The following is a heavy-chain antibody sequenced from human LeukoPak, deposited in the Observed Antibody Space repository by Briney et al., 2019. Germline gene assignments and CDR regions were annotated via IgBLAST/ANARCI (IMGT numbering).Heavy chain of an antibody. CDR1: GYTFTGYY. J-gene: IGHJ6*02. CDR3: ARDLPRGDYVYYYYGMDV. Sequence: ASVKVSCKASGYTFTGYYMHWVRQAPGQGLEWMGWISAYNGNTNYAQKLQGRVTMTTDTSTSTAYMELRSLRSDDTAVYYCARDLPRGDYVYYYYGMDVWGQGTTVTVSS. CDR2: ISAYNGNT. D-gene: IGHD3-10*01. V-gene: IGHV1-18*04.